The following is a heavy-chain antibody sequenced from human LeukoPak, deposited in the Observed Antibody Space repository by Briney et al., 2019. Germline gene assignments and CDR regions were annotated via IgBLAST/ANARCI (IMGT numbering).Heavy chain of an antibody. D-gene: IGHD1-26*01. V-gene: IGHV3-21*01. CDR3: ARSRVGATDY. J-gene: IGHJ4*02. CDR2: ISSSSSYI. Sequence: GGSLRLSCAASGFTLSSYSMNWVRQAPGKGLEWVSSISSSSSYIYYADSVKGRFTISRDNAKNSLYLQMNSLRAEDTAVYYCARSRVGATDYWGQGTLVTVSS. CDR1: GFTLSSYS.